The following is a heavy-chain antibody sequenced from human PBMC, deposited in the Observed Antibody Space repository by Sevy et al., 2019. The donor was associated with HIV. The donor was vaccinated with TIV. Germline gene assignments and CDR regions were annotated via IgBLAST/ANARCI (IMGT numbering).Heavy chain of an antibody. V-gene: IGHV3-49*04. CDR3: TRVEGAADWGMDV. J-gene: IGHJ6*02. CDR2: IRSKAYGGTT. D-gene: IGHD1-26*01. CDR1: GFTFDDYT. Sequence: GRSLRLSSRASGFTFDDYTMSWDRQAPGKGLEWVAFIRSKAYGGTTEHAASVKGRFTISRDESKSIAYLQMNSLKTEDTAVYYCTRVEGAADWGMDVWGQGTTVTVSS.